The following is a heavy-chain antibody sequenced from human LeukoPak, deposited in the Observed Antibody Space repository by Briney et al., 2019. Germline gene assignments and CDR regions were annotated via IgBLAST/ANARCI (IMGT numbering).Heavy chain of an antibody. CDR3: AREQESYYYDSSGYYPDY. D-gene: IGHD3-22*01. J-gene: IGHJ4*02. Sequence: ASVKVSCKASGYTFTSYGISWVRQAPGQGXXXMGWISAYNGNTNYAQKLQGRVTMTTDTSTSTAYMELRSLRSDDTAVYYCAREQESYYYDSSGYYPDYWGQGTLVTVPS. CDR1: GYTFTSYG. CDR2: ISAYNGNT. V-gene: IGHV1-18*01.